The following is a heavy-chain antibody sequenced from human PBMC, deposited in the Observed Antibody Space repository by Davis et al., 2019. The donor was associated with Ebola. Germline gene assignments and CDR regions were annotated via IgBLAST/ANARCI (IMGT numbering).Heavy chain of an antibody. CDR1: GYTFTRYW. J-gene: IGHJ4*02. CDR3: ATTYGGGSIDY. Sequence: KVSCKASGYTFTRYWINWVRQMPGEGLEWLGRIDPSDSSTKYNPSFEGHVAISADTSTGTAYLQWSSLQASDTAMYFCATTYGGGSIDYWGQGTRVTVSS. V-gene: IGHV5-10-1*01. CDR2: IDPSDSST. D-gene: IGHD3-10*01.